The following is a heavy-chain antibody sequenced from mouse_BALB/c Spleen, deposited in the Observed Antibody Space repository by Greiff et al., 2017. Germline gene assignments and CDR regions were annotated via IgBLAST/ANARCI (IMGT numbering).Heavy chain of an antibody. CDR1: GYSITSDYA. J-gene: IGHJ2*01. V-gene: IGHV3-2*02. Sequence: EVMLVESGPGLVKPSQSLSLTCTVTGYSITSDYAWNWIRQFPGNKLEWMGYISYSGSTSYNPSLKSRISITRDTSKNQFFLQLNSVTTEDTATYYCARSGGNYFFDYWGQGTTLTVSS. CDR2: ISYSGST. CDR3: ARSGGNYFFDY. D-gene: IGHD2-1*01.